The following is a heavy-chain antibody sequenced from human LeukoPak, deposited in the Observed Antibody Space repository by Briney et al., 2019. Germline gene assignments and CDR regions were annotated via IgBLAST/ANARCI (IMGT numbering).Heavy chain of an antibody. D-gene: IGHD3-16*02. CDR2: INHSGST. CDR3: ARDRGLYYDYIWGSYRYTRTFDP. CDR1: GGSFSGYY. J-gene: IGHJ5*02. V-gene: IGHV4-34*01. Sequence: PSETLSLTCAVYGGSFSGYYWSWIRQPPGKGLEWIGEINHSGSTNYNPSLKSRVTISVDTPKNQFSLKLSSVTAADTAVYYCARDRGLYYDYIWGSYRYTRTFDPWGQGTLVTVSS.